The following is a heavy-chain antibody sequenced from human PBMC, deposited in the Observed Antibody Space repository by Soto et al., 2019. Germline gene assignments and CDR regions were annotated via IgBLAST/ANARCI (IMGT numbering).Heavy chain of an antibody. CDR3: ARSSWAVTRAYYYYYMDV. CDR1: GYTFTSYG. CDR2: ISAYNGNT. D-gene: IGHD4-4*01. Sequence: QVQLVQSGAEVKKPGASVKVSCKASGYTFTSYGISWVRQAPGQGLEWMGWISAYNGNTNYAQKLQGRVTMTTDTSTRTAYMELRSLRSDDTAVYYCARSSWAVTRAYYYYYMDVWGKGTTVTVSS. V-gene: IGHV1-18*01. J-gene: IGHJ6*03.